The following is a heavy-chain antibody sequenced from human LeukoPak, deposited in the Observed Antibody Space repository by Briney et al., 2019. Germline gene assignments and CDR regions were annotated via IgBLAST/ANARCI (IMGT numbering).Heavy chain of an antibody. J-gene: IGHJ4*02. D-gene: IGHD6-13*01. CDR1: GGSISSSNW. Sequence: SETLSLTCAVSGGSISSSNWWSWVRQPPGKGLEWIGEIYHSGSTNYNPSLKSRVTISVDKSKNQFSLKLSSVTAADTAVYYCARCLSGSSSWYPAPSYYFDYWGQGTLVTVSS. CDR3: ARCLSGSSSWYPAPSYYFDY. CDR2: IYHSGST. V-gene: IGHV4-4*02.